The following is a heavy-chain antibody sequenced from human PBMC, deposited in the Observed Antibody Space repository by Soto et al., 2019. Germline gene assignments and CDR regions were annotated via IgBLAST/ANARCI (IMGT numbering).Heavy chain of an antibody. V-gene: IGHV4-59*01. CDR1: GGYISSYY. D-gene: IGHD3-3*01. J-gene: IGHJ4*02. CDR2: IYYSGST. CDR3: AGTPRGRSRDY. Sequence: SETLSLTCTVSGGYISSYYWSWIRQPPGKGLEWIGYIYYSGSTNYNPSLKSRVTISVDTSKNQFSLKLSSVTAADTAVYYCAGTPRGRSRDYWGQGTLVTVSS.